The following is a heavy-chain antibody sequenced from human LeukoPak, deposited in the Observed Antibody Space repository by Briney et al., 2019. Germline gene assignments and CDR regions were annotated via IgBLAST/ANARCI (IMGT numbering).Heavy chain of an antibody. CDR3: ARTSSSSSFRLKN. V-gene: IGHV1-2*02. Sequence: GASVKVSCKASEYTFTGYYIHWVRQAPGQGLEWMGWINPNSGGTNYAQKFQGRVTMTRDTSISTAYMELSRLRSDDTAVYYCARTSSSSSFRLKNWGQGTLVTVSS. D-gene: IGHD6-6*01. CDR1: EYTFTGYY. CDR2: INPNSGGT. J-gene: IGHJ4*02.